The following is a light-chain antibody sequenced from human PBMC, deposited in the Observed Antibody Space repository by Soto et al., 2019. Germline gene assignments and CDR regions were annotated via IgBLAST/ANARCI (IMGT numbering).Light chain of an antibody. J-gene: IGLJ2*01. CDR2: GNT. Sequence: QAVVTQPPSVSGAPGQRVTISCTGSSSNIGAGYDVHWYQQLPGRAPKLLIYGNTNRPSGVPHRFSGSKSGTSASLAITGLQAEDEADYYCLSFDSSLSVVFGGGTQLTVL. CDR1: SSNIGAGYD. CDR3: LSFDSSLSVV. V-gene: IGLV1-40*01.